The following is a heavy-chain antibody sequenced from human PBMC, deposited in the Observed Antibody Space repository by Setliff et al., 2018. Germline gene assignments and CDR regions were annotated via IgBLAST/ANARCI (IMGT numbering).Heavy chain of an antibody. V-gene: IGHV3-7*01. Sequence: LRLSCAASGFTFSRYWMSWVRQAPGKGLEWVANIKQDGSDTYYMDSVKGRFTISRDNANNSLYLQMNTLRVEVTAVYFCVRLGCSTTSCYYFDYWGQGAQVTVSS. CDR2: IKQDGSDT. D-gene: IGHD2-2*01. CDR3: VRLGCSTTSCYYFDY. CDR1: GFTFSRYW. J-gene: IGHJ4*02.